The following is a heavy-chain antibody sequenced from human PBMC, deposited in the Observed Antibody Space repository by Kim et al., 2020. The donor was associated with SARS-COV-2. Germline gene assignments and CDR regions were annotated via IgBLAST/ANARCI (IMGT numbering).Heavy chain of an antibody. J-gene: IGHJ3*02. Sequence: GESLKISCKGSGYSFTSYWIGWVRQMPGKGLEWMGIIYPGDSDTRYSPSFQGQVTISADKSISTAYLQWSSLKASDTAMYYCASPGSSSWYHDAFDIWGQGTMVTVSS. D-gene: IGHD6-13*01. CDR2: IYPGDSDT. V-gene: IGHV5-51*01. CDR3: ASPGSSSWYHDAFDI. CDR1: GYSFTSYW.